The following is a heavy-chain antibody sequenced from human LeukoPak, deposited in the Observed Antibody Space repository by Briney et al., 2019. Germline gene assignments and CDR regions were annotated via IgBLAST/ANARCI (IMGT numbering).Heavy chain of an antibody. CDR1: GFTFSGYW. D-gene: IGHD1-26*01. V-gene: IGHV3-21*01. CDR3: ARDISDDY. J-gene: IGHJ4*02. CDR2: ISSSSTYM. Sequence: GGSLRLSCAASGFTFSGYWMHWVRQAPGRGLEWVSCISSSSTYMLYADSAKGRFTISRDNAKNSLYLPMNSLRAEDTAVYYCARDISDDYWGQGTLVTVSS.